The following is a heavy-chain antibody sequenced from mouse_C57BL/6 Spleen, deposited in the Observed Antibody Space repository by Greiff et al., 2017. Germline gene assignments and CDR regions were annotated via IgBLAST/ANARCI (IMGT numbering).Heavy chain of an antibody. CDR1: GFTFTDYY. J-gene: IGHJ3*01. D-gene: IGHD2-4*01. CDR2: IRNKANGYTT. Sequence: EVHLVESGGGLVQPGGSLSLSCAASGFTFTDYYMSWVRQPPGKALEWLGFIRNKANGYTTEYSASVKGRFTISRDNSQSILYLQMNALRAEDSATYYCARYGNDYDEWFAYWGQGTLVTVSA. CDR3: ARYGNDYDEWFAY. V-gene: IGHV7-3*01.